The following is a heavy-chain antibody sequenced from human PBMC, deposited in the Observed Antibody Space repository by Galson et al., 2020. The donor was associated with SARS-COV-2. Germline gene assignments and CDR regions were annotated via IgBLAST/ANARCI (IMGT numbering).Heavy chain of an antibody. D-gene: IGHD7-27*01. V-gene: IGHV3-7*04. J-gene: IGHJ4*02. CDR1: GFTFSSYA. CDR3: ARGHWGRDY. CDR2: IQPDGSDK. Sequence: GESLKISCAASGFTFSSYAMHWVRQAPGKGLEWVADIQPDGSDKYYVDSVKGRFTIARDNAKNSVYLQMNSLRAEDTAMYYCARGHWGRDYWGQGTLVTVSS.